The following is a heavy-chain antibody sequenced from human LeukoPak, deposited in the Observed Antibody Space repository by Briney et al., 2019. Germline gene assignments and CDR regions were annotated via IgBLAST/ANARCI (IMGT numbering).Heavy chain of an antibody. CDR2: IYYSGST. D-gene: IGHD3-22*01. Sequence: SETLSPTCTVSGGSISSSSYYWGWIRQPPGKGLEWIGRIYYSGSTYYNPSLINRVTISVDTSKKQFSLKLSSVTAADTAVYYRASRPKRPYYYDSSGYPYYFDYWGQGTLVTVSS. CDR3: ASRPKRPYYYDSSGYPYYFDY. V-gene: IGHV4-39*07. J-gene: IGHJ4*02. CDR1: GGSISSSSYY.